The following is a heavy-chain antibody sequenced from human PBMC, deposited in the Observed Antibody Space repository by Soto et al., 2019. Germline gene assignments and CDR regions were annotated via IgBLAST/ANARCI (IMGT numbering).Heavy chain of an antibody. CDR1: GGSISSSSYY. V-gene: IGHV4-39*01. J-gene: IGHJ6*02. Sequence: SETLSLTCTVSGGSISSSSYYWGWIRQPPGKGLEWIGSIYYSGSTYYNPSLKSRVTISVDTSKNQFSLKLSSVTAADTAVCYCARHWDEILGYYGMDVWGQGTTVTVSS. CDR2: IYYSGST. CDR3: ARHWDEILGYYGMDV. D-gene: IGHD3-9*01.